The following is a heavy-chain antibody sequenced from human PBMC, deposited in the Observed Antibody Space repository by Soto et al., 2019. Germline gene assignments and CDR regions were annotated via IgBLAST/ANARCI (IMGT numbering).Heavy chain of an antibody. V-gene: IGHV1-18*04. Sequence: ASVKVSCKASGYTFTSYGISWVRQDPGQELEWMGWISAYNGNTNYAQKLQGRVTMTTDTSTSTAYMELRSLRSDEKAEYYCARDYSYRGLDPWGQGTLVTVSS. CDR3: ARDYSYRGLDP. CDR1: GYTFTSYG. D-gene: IGHD3-16*02. J-gene: IGHJ5*02. CDR2: ISAYNGNT.